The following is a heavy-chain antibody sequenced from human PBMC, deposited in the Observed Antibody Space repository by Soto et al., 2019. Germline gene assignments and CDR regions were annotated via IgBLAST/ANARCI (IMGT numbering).Heavy chain of an antibody. CDR3: ARDGPWRASP. Sequence: QVQLQESGPGLVKPSETLSLNCTVSGDSISSYYWSWIRQPPGKGLEWIGYIYYSGSSNYNPSLKSRVTMSLDTSKNQCSLKLSSVTAADTAVYYCARDGPWRASPWGQGTLVTVSS. CDR1: GDSISSYY. V-gene: IGHV4-59*01. CDR2: IYYSGSS. J-gene: IGHJ5*02.